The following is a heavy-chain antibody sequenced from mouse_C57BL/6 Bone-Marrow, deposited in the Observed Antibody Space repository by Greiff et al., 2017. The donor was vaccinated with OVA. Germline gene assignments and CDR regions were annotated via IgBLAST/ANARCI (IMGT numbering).Heavy chain of an antibody. CDR3: TSIYYDYLAWFAY. Sequence: VKLQESGAELARPGASVKLSCKASGYTFTSYGISWVKQRTGQGLEWIGEIYPRSGNTYYNEKFKGKATLTADTSSNTAYLQLSSLTSEDTAVYYCTSIYYDYLAWFAYWGQGTLVTVSA. V-gene: IGHV1-81*01. D-gene: IGHD2-4*01. CDR2: IYPRSGNT. J-gene: IGHJ3*01. CDR1: GYTFTSYG.